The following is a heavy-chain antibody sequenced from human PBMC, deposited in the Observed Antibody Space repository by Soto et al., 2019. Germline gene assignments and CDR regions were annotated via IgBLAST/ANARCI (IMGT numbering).Heavy chain of an antibody. V-gene: IGHV3-30*09. CDR3: ARDHEPSSAGYYYYGMDV. Sequence: PWGSMLVAWGPSVFTFRSYVMHRVGQAPGKGLDWVATISHDGNIKYYADSVKGRFAISRDNSMNAMFLQMDRLRPEDTARYYCARDHEPSSAGYYYYGMDVWGHGTPVTVYS. D-gene: IGHD3-9*01. J-gene: IGHJ6*02. CDR2: ISHDGNIK. CDR1: VFTFRSYV.